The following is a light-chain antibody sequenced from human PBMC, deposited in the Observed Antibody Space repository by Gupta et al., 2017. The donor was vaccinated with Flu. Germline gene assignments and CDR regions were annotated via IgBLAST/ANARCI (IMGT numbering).Light chain of an antibody. CDR3: ASWDDSLNGRV. CDR2: KNI. Sequence: QSMLPQPPSTSGTPGQRVTLSCSGSSSNIETNTVSWYQQVPGTAPKLLVYKNIQRPSGVPDRFSGSKSGTSASLAISGLQSEDEAYYYCASWDDSLNGRVFGGGTKLTVL. J-gene: IGLJ3*02. CDR1: SSNIETNT. V-gene: IGLV1-44*01.